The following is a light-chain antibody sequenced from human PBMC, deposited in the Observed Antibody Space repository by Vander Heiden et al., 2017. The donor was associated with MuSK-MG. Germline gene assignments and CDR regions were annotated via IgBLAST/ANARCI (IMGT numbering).Light chain of an antibody. CDR3: QQRKFGGQRKT. J-gene: IGKJ1*01. CDR2: DAS. CDR1: QNINNY. Sequence: IVLTQSPVTLSLSPGERATLSCRASQNINNYLAWYQQKPGQAPRLISFDASNRATGIRARFRGSGCGTDFILTITSREPEDVAVYFCQQRKFGGQRKTFGQGTKLEIK. V-gene: IGKV3-11*01.